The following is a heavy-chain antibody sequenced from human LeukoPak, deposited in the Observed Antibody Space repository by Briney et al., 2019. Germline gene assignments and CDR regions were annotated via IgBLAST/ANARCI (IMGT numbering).Heavy chain of an antibody. CDR2: IKQDGSEK. CDR1: GFTFSSYW. D-gene: IGHD3-16*02. CDR3: ARDQWGDYVWGSYRYLDY. J-gene: IGHJ4*02. V-gene: IGHV3-7*01. Sequence: PGGSLRLSRAASGFTFSSYWMSWVRQAPGKGLEWVANIKQDGSEKYYVDSVKGRFTISRDNAKNSLYLQMNSLRAEDTAVYYCARDQWGDYVWGSYRYLDYWGQGTLATVSS.